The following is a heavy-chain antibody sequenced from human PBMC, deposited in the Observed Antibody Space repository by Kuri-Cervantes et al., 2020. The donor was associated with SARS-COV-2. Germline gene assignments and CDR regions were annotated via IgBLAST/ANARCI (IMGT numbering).Heavy chain of an antibody. Sequence: LRLSCAVYGGSFSGYYWSWIRQPPGKGLEWIGEINHSGSTNYNPSLKSRVTISVDTSKNQFSLKLSSVTAADTAVYYCARDCGSSTSCYALDPWGQGTLVTVSS. CDR1: GGSFSGYY. D-gene: IGHD2-2*01. CDR2: INHSGST. CDR3: ARDCGSSTSCYALDP. J-gene: IGHJ5*02. V-gene: IGHV4-34*01.